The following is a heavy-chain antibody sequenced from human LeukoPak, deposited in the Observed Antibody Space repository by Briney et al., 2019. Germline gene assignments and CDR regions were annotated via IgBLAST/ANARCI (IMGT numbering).Heavy chain of an antibody. Sequence: AETLSLTCAVYGGSFSGYYWSWIRQPPGKGLEWIGEINHSGSTNYNPSLKSRVTISVDTSKNQFSLKLSSVTAADTAVYYCANGTVRACYGSGRYYWIDPWGQGTLVTVSS. J-gene: IGHJ5*02. D-gene: IGHD3-10*01. CDR1: GGSFSGYY. V-gene: IGHV4-34*01. CDR2: INHSGST. CDR3: ANGTVRACYGSGRYYWIDP.